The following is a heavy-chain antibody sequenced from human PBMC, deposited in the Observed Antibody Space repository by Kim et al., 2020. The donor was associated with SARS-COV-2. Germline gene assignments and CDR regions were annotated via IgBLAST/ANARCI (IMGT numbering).Heavy chain of an antibody. CDR3: AKDQVRYFDWLSGFDY. Sequence: GGSLRLSCAASGFTFSSYGMHWVRQAPGKGLEWVAVISYDGSNKYYADSVKGRFTISRDNSKNTLYLQMNSLRAEDTAVYYCAKDQVRYFDWLSGFDYWG. J-gene: IGHJ4*01. V-gene: IGHV3-30*18. CDR2: ISYDGSNK. CDR1: GFTFSSYG. D-gene: IGHD3-9*01.